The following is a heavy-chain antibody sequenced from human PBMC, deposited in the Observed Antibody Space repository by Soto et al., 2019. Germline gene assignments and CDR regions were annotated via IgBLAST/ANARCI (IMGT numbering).Heavy chain of an antibody. Sequence: QVQLVQSGAEVKKPGASVKVSCKASGYTFTSYGISGVRQAPGQGLEWMGWISAYNGNTKYAQKLQGRVTMTTDTPTSTAYMDLRSLRSDDTAVYYCASDLGAQIVDYWVQVTLVTVSS. CDR3: ASDLGAQIVDY. V-gene: IGHV1-18*01. CDR1: GYTFTSYG. D-gene: IGHD1-26*01. CDR2: ISAYNGNT. J-gene: IGHJ4*02.